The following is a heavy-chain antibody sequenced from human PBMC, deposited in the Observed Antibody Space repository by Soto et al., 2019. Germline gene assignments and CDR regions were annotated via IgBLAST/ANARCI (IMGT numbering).Heavy chain of an antibody. D-gene: IGHD1-26*01. CDR2: ISFDGKDQ. CDR3: ANDFRTTNYCDYYGMDV. V-gene: IGHV3-30*18. CDR1: GFMFNAYG. Sequence: GGSLRLSCAASGFMFNAYGMHWVRQAPGKGLEWVAVISFDGKDQSHEESVKGRFTISRDNSMNTLYLQMNSLRAEDTAVYYCANDFRTTNYCDYYGMDVWGQGTTVTVSS. J-gene: IGHJ6*02.